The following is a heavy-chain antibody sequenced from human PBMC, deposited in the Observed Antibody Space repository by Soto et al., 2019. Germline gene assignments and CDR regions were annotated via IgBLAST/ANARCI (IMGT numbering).Heavy chain of an antibody. CDR3: ARSVNIAVAGTGIDY. CDR2: MSYDGSKI. J-gene: IGHJ4*02. Sequence: QVQLVESGGGVVQPGRSLRLSCTASGFTFSSYAMHWVRQAPGKGLEWVAVMSYDGSKIYYADSVKGRFTISRDNSKNEMYLQMISLKVEDTAVYYCARSVNIAVAGTGIDYWGQGTLVTVSS. CDR1: GFTFSSYA. V-gene: IGHV3-30-3*01. D-gene: IGHD6-19*01.